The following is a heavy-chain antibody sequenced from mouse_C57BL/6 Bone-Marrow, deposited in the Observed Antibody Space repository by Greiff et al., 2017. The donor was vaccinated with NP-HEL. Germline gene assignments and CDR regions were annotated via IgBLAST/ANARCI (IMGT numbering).Heavy chain of an antibody. Sequence: VQLQQSGPELVKPGASVKISCKASGYTFTDYYMNWVKQSHGKSLEWIGDINPNNGGTSYNQKFKGKATLTVDKSSSTAYMELRSLTSEDSAVYYCASWAYYAMDYWGQGTSVTVSS. CDR2: INPNNGGT. V-gene: IGHV1-26*01. J-gene: IGHJ4*01. CDR3: ASWAYYAMDY. CDR1: GYTFTDYY.